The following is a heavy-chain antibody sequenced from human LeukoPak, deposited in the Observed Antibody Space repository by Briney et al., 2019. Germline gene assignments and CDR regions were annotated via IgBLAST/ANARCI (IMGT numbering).Heavy chain of an antibody. V-gene: IGHV4-61*02. CDR1: GGSISSGSYY. CDR3: ARAEDGYNYGRFDP. Sequence: PSETLSLTCTVSGGSISSGSYYWSWIRQPAGKRLEWIGRIYTSGSTNYNPSLKSRVTISVDTSKNQFSLKLSSVTAADTAVYYCARAEDGYNYGRFDPWGQGTLVTVSS. CDR2: IYTSGST. J-gene: IGHJ5*02. D-gene: IGHD5-24*01.